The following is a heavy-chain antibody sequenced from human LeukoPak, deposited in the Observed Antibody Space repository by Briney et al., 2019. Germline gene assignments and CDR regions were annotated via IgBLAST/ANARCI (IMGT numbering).Heavy chain of an antibody. Sequence: GGSQRLFCAASGFTFSIYATHWARQAPGKGLEWLAVISYDGSNKYYADSVKGRFTISRDNSKNTLYLQMNSQRAEDTAVYYCARDPQYGSGSYLFSYYFDYWGQGTLVTVSS. J-gene: IGHJ4*02. CDR3: ARDPQYGSGSYLFSYYFDY. CDR1: GFTFSIYA. D-gene: IGHD3-10*01. V-gene: IGHV3-30*04. CDR2: ISYDGSNK.